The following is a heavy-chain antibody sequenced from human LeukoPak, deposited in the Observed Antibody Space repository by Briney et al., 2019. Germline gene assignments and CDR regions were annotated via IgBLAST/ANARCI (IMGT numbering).Heavy chain of an antibody. Sequence: QPGGSLRLSCAVSGFTFGGRLMHWVRQAPGKGLVWVALIKDDGSTTNYADSVKGRFTASRDDAKNTVYLQMSSLRAEDTAVYYCHPLAFVTNRGQGTLVTVSS. CDR2: IKDDGSTT. CDR3: HPLAFVTN. CDR1: GFTFGGRL. V-gene: IGHV3-74*01. J-gene: IGHJ4*02. D-gene: IGHD2-8*01.